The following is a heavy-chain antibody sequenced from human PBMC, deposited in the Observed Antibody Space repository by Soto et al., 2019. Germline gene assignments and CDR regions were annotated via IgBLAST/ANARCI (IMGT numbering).Heavy chain of an antibody. CDR1: GYSFTSYW. CDR3: ARSGVVVPAAIDIYYYYGMDV. CDR2: IYPGDSDT. Sequence: GESLKISCKGSGYSFTSYWIGWVRQMPGKGLEWMGIIYPGDSDTRYSPSFQGQVTISADKSISTAYLQWSSLKASDTAMYYCARSGVVVPAAIDIYYYYGMDVWGQGTTVTVPS. D-gene: IGHD2-2*02. V-gene: IGHV5-51*01. J-gene: IGHJ6*02.